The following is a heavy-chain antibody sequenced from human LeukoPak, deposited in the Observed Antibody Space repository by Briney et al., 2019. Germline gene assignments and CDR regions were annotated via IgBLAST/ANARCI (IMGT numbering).Heavy chain of an antibody. CDR3: ARGPYAYTSSATLGSYNWFDP. J-gene: IGHJ5*02. CDR2: IYPGDSHT. D-gene: IGHD2-2*02. Sequence: GESLKISCKGSGYSFPNYWIGWVRQMPGKGLEWMGIIYPGDSHTRYSPSFQGQVTISVDKSISTAYLQWSSPKASDTAMYYCARGPYAYTSSATLGSYNWFDPWGQGSLVTVSS. CDR1: GYSFPNYW. V-gene: IGHV5-51*01.